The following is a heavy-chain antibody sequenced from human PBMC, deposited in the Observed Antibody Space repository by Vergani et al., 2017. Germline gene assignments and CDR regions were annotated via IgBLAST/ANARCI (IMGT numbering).Heavy chain of an antibody. CDR1: GYTFSNYY. CDR3: ARGDYGILTGYRY. CDR2: INPSGGHT. J-gene: IGHJ4*02. D-gene: IGHD3-9*01. Sequence: QVQLVQSGAEVKKPGASVKVSCKTSGYTFSNYYMHWVRQAPGQGLEWMGIINPSGGHTNYAQKFQGRVTMTRDTSTSTVYMELSSLRSEDTAISYCARGDYGILTGYRYWGQGTLVTVSA. V-gene: IGHV1-46*03.